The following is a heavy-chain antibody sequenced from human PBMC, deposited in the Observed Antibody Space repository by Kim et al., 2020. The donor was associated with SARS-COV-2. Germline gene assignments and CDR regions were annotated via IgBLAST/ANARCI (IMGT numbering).Heavy chain of an antibody. Sequence: ADSGKGRFTISSDKSKNTLYLQMNSLRAADADVYYCAKCLWGYYEDAFDIWGQGTMVTVSS. J-gene: IGHJ3*02. CDR3: AKCLWGYYEDAFDI. D-gene: IGHD1-26*01. V-gene: IGHV3-23*01.